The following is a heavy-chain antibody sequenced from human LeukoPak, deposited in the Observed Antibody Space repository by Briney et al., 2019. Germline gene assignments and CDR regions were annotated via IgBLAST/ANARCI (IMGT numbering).Heavy chain of an antibody. D-gene: IGHD6-13*01. CDR2: IYYSGGT. V-gene: IGHV4-59*01. Sequence: SETLSLTCTVSGGSISSDYWSWIRQPPGKGLEWIGFIYYSGGTNYNPSLKSRVTISLNTSKNQFSLKLSSVTAADTAVYYCARGQGYTDYWGQGILVTVSS. CDR1: GGSISSDY. J-gene: IGHJ4*02. CDR3: ARGQGYTDY.